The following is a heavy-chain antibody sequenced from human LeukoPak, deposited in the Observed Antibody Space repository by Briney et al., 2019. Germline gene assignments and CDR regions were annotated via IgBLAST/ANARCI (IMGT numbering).Heavy chain of an antibody. D-gene: IGHD3-16*01. CDR3: ASYDWYFDY. CDR1: GGSVGSGSYY. J-gene: IGHJ4*02. Sequence: KPSETLSLTCTVSGGSVGSGSYYWSWIRQPPGKGLEWIGYIYYSGSTNYNPSLKSRVTISVDTSKNQFSLKLSSVTAADTAVYYCASYDWYFDYWGQGTLVTVSS. CDR2: IYYSGST. V-gene: IGHV4-61*01.